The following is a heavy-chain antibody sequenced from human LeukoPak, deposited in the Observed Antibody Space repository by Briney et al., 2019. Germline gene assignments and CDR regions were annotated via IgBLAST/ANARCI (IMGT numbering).Heavy chain of an antibody. CDR2: INHSGST. CDR3: ARIPSSIAVADDY. V-gene: IGHV4-34*01. J-gene: IGHJ4*02. Sequence: PSETLSLTCAVYGGSFSGYYWSWIRQPPGKGLEWIGEINHSGSTNYNPSLKSRVTISVDTSKNQSSLKLSSVTAADTAVYYCARIPSSIAVADDYWGQGTLVTVSS. D-gene: IGHD6-19*01. CDR1: GGSFSGYY.